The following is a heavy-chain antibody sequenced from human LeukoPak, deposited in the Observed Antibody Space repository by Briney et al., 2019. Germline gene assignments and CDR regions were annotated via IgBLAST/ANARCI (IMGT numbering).Heavy chain of an antibody. D-gene: IGHD6-13*01. CDR1: GGFVSRDS. J-gene: IGHJ4*02. V-gene: IGHV4-59*02. CDR2: ISQTKRT. CDR3: ARDLSHQLGYFDY. Sequence: PSETLSLTCAVSGGFVSRDSWSWIRQPPGKGLEWIGYISQTKRTDYKASLESRVTISVDTSKNQFSLKLSSVTAADTAVYYCARDLSHQLGYFDYWGQGTLVTVSS.